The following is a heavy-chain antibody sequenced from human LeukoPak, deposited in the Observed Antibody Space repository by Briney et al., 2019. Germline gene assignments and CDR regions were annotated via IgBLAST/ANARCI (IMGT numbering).Heavy chain of an antibody. CDR1: GYTFTSYG. V-gene: IGHV1-18*01. D-gene: IGHD3-10*01. J-gene: IGHJ4*02. Sequence: ASVKVSCKASGYTFTSYGISWVRQAPGQGLEWMGWISAYNGNTNYAQKLQGRVTMTTDTSTSTAYMELRSLRSDDTAVYYCARDPLWFGAPNCFDYWGQGTLVTVSS. CDR3: ARDPLWFGAPNCFDY. CDR2: ISAYNGNT.